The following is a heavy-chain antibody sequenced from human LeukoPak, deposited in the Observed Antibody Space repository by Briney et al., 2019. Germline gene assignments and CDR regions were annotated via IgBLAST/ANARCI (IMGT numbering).Heavy chain of an antibody. V-gene: IGHV3-64*01. CDR3: ARARGAVNNWFDP. J-gene: IGHJ5*02. Sequence: PGGSLRLSCAASGFTFSSYAMHWVRQAPGKGLEYVSTITSNGGSTYYANSVKGRFTISRDNSKNTLYLQMGSLRAEDMAVYYCARARGAVNNWFDPWGQGTLVTVSS. CDR1: GFTFSSYA. CDR2: ITSNGGST. D-gene: IGHD3-10*01.